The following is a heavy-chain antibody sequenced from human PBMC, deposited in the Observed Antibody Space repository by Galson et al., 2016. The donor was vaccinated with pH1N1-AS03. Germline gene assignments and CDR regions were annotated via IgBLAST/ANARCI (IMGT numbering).Heavy chain of an antibody. CDR1: GYTFTDYA. J-gene: IGHJ3*02. D-gene: IGHD2-15*01. Sequence: SVKVSCKASGYTFTDYALSWVRQAPGQGLEWMGWIRTYNGDANYAEKFQGRVTMTTDTSTSTAYMGLRSLRSYDTAVYYWPRALFIVVVEAATSGAFDIWGQGTTVTVSS. V-gene: IGHV1-18*04. CDR2: IRTYNGDA. CDR3: PRALFIVVVEAATSGAFDI.